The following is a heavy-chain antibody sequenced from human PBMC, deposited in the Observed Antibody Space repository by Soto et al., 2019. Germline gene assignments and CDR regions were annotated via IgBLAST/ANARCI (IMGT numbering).Heavy chain of an antibody. CDR3: ARVGEPDSWSGSWSAYWFDY. CDR2: ISNSGSTF. Sequence: LRLSWAAAGFTFRDSYMTWIRQTPGKGLEWISYISNSGSTFYYADSVQGRFTISRDNAKNLLFLQMNTLRADDTAVYFCARVGEPDSWSGSWSAYWFDYWGPATMVTLYS. CDR1: GFTFRDSY. V-gene: IGHV3-11*01. J-gene: IGHJ5*01. D-gene: IGHD3-3*01.